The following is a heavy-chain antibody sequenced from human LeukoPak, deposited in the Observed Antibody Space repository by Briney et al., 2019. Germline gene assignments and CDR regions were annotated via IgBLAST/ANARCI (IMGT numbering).Heavy chain of an antibody. CDR3: ARAAAGTGFDY. CDR2: IYPGDSDT. CDR1: GSRFTSYW. D-gene: IGHD6-13*01. Sequence: GESLQISCQGSGSRFTSYWIGWVRQMPGKGLEWMGIIYPGDSDTRYSPSFQGQVTISADKSISTAYLQWSSLKASDTAMYYCARAAAGTGFDYWGQGTLVTVSS. J-gene: IGHJ4*02. V-gene: IGHV5-51*01.